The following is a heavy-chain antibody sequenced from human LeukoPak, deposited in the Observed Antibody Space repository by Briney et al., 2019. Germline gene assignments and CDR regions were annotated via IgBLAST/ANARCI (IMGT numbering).Heavy chain of an antibody. Sequence: SETLSLTCAVYGGSFSGYYWSWIRQPPGKGLEWIGEINHSGSTNYNPSLKSRVTISVDTSKNQFSLKLSSVTAADTAVYYCARRPTGNPFDYWGQGTLVTVSS. CDR1: GGSFSGYY. CDR2: INHSGST. V-gene: IGHV4-34*01. CDR3: ARRPTGNPFDY. J-gene: IGHJ4*02. D-gene: IGHD2-8*02.